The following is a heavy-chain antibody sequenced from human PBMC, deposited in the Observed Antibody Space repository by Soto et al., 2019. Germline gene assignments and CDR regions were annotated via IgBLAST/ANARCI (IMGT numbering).Heavy chain of an antibody. CDR2: IDPSDSQT. CDR1: GYSFAGYW. V-gene: IGHV5-10-1*01. J-gene: IGHJ4*02. D-gene: IGHD3-22*01. Sequence: GESLKISCKGSGYSFAGYWITWVRQKPGKGLEWMGRIDPSDSQTYYSPSYRGHVTISATKSITTVFLQWSSLRASDTAMYYCARQIYDSDTGPNFQYYFDSWGQGTPVTVSS. CDR3: ARQIYDSDTGPNFQYYFDS.